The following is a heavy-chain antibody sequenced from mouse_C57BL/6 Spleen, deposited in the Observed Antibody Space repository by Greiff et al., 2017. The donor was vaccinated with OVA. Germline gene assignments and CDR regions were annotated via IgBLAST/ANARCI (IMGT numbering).Heavy chain of an antibody. V-gene: IGHV1-52*01. CDR3: ARDNDEDRYFDV. D-gene: IGHD2-12*01. Sequence: QVQLQQPGAELVRPGCSVKLSCKASGYTFTSYWMSWVNQRPIQGLEWIANIDPSDSETHYTQKFKDKATLTVDKSSSTAYMQLSSLTSEDSAVYYYARDNDEDRYFDVWGTGTTVTGSS. CDR2: IDPSDSET. CDR1: GYTFTSYW. J-gene: IGHJ1*03.